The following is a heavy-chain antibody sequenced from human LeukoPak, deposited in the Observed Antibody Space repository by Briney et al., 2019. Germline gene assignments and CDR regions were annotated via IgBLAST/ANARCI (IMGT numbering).Heavy chain of an antibody. V-gene: IGHV3-7*02. CDR3: APRAGLVGY. Sequence: GGSLRLSCAASGVTFRQDWMSRVRQAPGKGLEWVANIKQDGSEKYYVDSVKGRFTISRDNAKSSLSLQMNSLRAEDTAVYYCAPRAGLVGYWGQGTLVTVSS. D-gene: IGHD2-15*01. J-gene: IGHJ4*02. CDR1: GVTFRQDW. CDR2: IKQDGSEK.